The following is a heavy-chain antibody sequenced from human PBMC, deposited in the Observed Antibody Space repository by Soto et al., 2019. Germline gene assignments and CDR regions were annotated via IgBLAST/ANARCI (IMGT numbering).Heavy chain of an antibody. D-gene: IGHD3-10*01. CDR3: ARDKGFGESYYYGMDV. J-gene: IGHJ6*02. Sequence: QVQLQESGPGLVKPSETLSLTCTVSGGSISSDYWSWIRQPPGKGLEWIGYIYYSGSTNHNPSLKSRVTISVDTSKNQFSLKLSSVTAADTAVYYCARDKGFGESYYYGMDVWGQRTTVTVSS. CDR1: GGSISSDY. V-gene: IGHV4-59*01. CDR2: IYYSGST.